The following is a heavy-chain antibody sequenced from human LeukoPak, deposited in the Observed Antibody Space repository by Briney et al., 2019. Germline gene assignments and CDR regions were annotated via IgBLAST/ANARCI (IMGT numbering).Heavy chain of an antibody. J-gene: IGHJ4*02. Sequence: ASVKVSCKVSGYTLTELSMHWVRQAPGKGLEWMGGFDPEDGETIYAQKFQGRVTMTTDTSTSTAYMELRSLRSDDTAVYYCARDRGVIVNTGSYHFDYWGQGTLVTVSS. D-gene: IGHD1-26*01. CDR1: GYTLTELS. CDR2: FDPEDGET. V-gene: IGHV1-24*01. CDR3: ARDRGVIVNTGSYHFDY.